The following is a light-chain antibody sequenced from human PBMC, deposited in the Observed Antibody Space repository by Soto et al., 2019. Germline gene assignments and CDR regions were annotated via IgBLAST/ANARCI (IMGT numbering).Light chain of an antibody. CDR3: SSRTSGSTRV. Sequence: QSALTQPASVSGSPGQSIAISCTGTSSDVGGYDYVSWYQQQPDKGPKLMIYEVTQRPSGVSNRFSGAKSGNTAPLTISGLQAEDEADYYCSSRTSGSTRVFRTGTKLTVL. V-gene: IGLV2-14*01. CDR1: SSDVGGYDY. CDR2: EVT. J-gene: IGLJ1*01.